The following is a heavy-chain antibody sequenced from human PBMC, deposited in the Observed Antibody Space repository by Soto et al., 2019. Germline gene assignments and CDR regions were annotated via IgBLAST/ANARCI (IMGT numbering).Heavy chain of an antibody. V-gene: IGHV1-18*01. D-gene: IGHD1-1*01. CDR3: AKEGPITNWYFDY. J-gene: IGHJ4*02. Sequence: ASVKVSCKTSGYTFTSYGISCVRQAPGQGLEWMGWISAYNGNTNYAQKLQGRVTMTTDTSTSTAYMELRSLRTEDTAMYYCAKEGPITNWYFDYWGQGTLVTVSS. CDR1: GYTFTSYG. CDR2: ISAYNGNT.